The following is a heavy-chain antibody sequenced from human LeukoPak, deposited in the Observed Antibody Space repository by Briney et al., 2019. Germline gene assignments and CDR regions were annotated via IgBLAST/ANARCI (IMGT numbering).Heavy chain of an antibody. CDR1: GYTLTSYG. CDR2: ISAYNGNT. V-gene: IGHV1-18*01. J-gene: IGHJ4*02. Sequence: ASVKVSCKASGYTLTSYGISWVRQAPGQGLEWMGWISAYNGNTNYAQKLQGRVTMTTDTSTSTAYMELRSLRSDDTAVYYCARGGYDSSGYYVEEPDYWGQGTLVTVSS. CDR3: ARGGYDSSGYYVEEPDY. D-gene: IGHD3-22*01.